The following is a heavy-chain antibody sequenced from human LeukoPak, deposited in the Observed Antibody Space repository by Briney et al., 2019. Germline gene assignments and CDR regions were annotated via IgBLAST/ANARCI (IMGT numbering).Heavy chain of an antibody. CDR1: GFTFSSYS. Sequence: PGGSLRLSCAASGFTFSSYSMNWVRQAPGKGLEWVSSISSSSSYIYYADSVKGRFTISRDNAKNSLYLQMNSLRAEDTALYYCAREISISIAARGGFDYWGQGTLVTVFS. CDR2: ISSSSSYI. CDR3: AREISISIAARGGFDY. V-gene: IGHV3-21*04. J-gene: IGHJ4*02. D-gene: IGHD6-6*01.